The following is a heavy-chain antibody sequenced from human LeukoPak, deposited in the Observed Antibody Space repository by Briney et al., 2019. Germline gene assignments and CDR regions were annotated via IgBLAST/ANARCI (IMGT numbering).Heavy chain of an antibody. CDR1: GGPMRSSSYY. Sequence: SETLSLTCTVSGGPMRSSSYYWGWIRQPPGKGLEWIASIYYTGSTYYNPSLKSRVTISVDTSKNQLSLKLSSVTAADTAVYYCARRGYSYGIFDYWGQGTLVTVSS. V-gene: IGHV4-39*01. J-gene: IGHJ4*02. D-gene: IGHD5-18*01. CDR3: ARRGYSYGIFDY. CDR2: IYYTGST.